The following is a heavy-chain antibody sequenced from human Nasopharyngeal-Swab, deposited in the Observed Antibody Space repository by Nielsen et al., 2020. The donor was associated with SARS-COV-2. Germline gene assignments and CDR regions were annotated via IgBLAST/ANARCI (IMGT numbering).Heavy chain of an antibody. Sequence: GGSLRLSCVASGFTFSNAWMSWVRQAPGKGLEWVGRIKSKTDGGTTDYAAPVKGRFTISRDDSKNTLYLQMNSLKTEDTAVYYCTTDRVYDYVWGSYRLGYWGQGTLVTVSS. CDR2: IKSKTDGGTT. V-gene: IGHV3-15*01. D-gene: IGHD3-16*02. J-gene: IGHJ4*02. CDR3: TTDRVYDYVWGSYRLGY. CDR1: GFTFSNAW.